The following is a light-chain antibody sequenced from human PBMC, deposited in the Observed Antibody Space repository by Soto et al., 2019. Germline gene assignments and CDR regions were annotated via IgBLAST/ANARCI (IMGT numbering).Light chain of an antibody. J-gene: IGLJ2*01. Sequence: QSVLTQPRSVSGSPGQSVTISCTGTSSDVGTYNSVSWYQQHPGKAPKLMIYDVNKRPSGVPYRFSGSMSGNTASLTISGPQADDEADYHCSSYAGNYTLDFGGGTKLTVL. CDR3: SSYAGNYTLD. V-gene: IGLV2-11*01. CDR1: SSDVGTYNS. CDR2: DVN.